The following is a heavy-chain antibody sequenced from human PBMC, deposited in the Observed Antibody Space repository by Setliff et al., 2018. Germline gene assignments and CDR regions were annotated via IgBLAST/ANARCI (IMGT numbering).Heavy chain of an antibody. CDR3: ARGRGPDIVVTIPGDY. Sequence: ASVKVSCKASGATFSSYSISWVRQAPGQGLEWVGWISPYSGKTDYAQKFQGRVIMTIDSSTTTAYMELKNLRSDDTAVYFCARGRGPDIVVTIPGDYWGQGTQVTVS. J-gene: IGHJ4*02. CDR2: ISPYSGKT. V-gene: IGHV1-18*01. D-gene: IGHD2-15*01. CDR1: GATFSSYS.